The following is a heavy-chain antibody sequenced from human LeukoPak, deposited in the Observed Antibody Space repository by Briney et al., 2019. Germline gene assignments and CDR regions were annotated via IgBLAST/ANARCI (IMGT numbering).Heavy chain of an antibody. CDR2: IYSSGST. D-gene: IGHD6-19*01. V-gene: IGHV3-66*04. CDR1: GFIVSSNY. Sequence: PGGSLRLSCAASGFIVSSNYMGWVRQGPGKGLEWVSVIYSSGSTYYPDSVKGRFTISRDESKNTLYLQMNSLRAEDTAVYYCTRLAVAYFDSWGQGTLVTVSS. CDR3: TRLAVAYFDS. J-gene: IGHJ4*02.